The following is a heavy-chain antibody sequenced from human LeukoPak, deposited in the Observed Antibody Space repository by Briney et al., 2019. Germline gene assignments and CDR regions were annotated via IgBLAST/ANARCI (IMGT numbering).Heavy chain of an antibody. CDR2: INPSGGST. V-gene: IGHV1-46*01. CDR3: ARDPDGSGSYPIDY. CDR1: GGTFSSYA. J-gene: IGHJ4*02. D-gene: IGHD3-22*01. Sequence: ASVKVSCKASGGTFSSYAISWVRQAPGQGLEWMGIINPSGGSTSYAQKSQGRVTMTRDTSTSTVYMELDSLTSDDTAVYFCARDPDGSGSYPIDYWGQGTLVTVSS.